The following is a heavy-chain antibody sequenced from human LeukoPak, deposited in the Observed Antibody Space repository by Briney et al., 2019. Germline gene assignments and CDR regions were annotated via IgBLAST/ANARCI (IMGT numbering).Heavy chain of an antibody. V-gene: IGHV5-51*01. Sequence: GESLKISCKGSGYSFTSYWIGWVRQMPGKGLEWMGIIYPAYSDTRYSPSFQGQVTISADKSISTASLQWSSLKASDTAMYYCARHALGYCTNGVCYDNWFDPWGQGTLVTVSS. CDR1: GYSFTSYW. D-gene: IGHD2-8*01. CDR2: IYPAYSDT. J-gene: IGHJ5*02. CDR3: ARHALGYCTNGVCYDNWFDP.